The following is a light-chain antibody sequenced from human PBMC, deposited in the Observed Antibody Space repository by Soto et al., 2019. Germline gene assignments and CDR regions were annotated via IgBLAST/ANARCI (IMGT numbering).Light chain of an antibody. J-gene: IGKJ3*01. CDR2: DGS. CDR3: QHYSSYSPT. Sequence: DMPVTQSPSTLSASVGDTVTITCRASQSSSWLAWYQQKSGKAPKLLIHDGSTLQSGVPSRFSGSGSGTDFTLTISGLQPDDFATYYCQHYSSYSPTFGPGTTVAIK. V-gene: IGKV1-5*01. CDR1: QSSSW.